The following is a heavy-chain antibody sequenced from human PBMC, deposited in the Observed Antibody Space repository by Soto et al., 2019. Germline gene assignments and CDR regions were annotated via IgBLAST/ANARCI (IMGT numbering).Heavy chain of an antibody. CDR2: IYYSGST. D-gene: IGHD4-17*01. Sequence: PSETLSLTCTVSGGSISSSSYYWGWIRQPPGKGLEWIGSIYYSGSTYYNPSLKSRVTISVDTSKNQFSLKLSSVTAADTAVYYCARDSHTVTFEYWGQGTLVTVSS. CDR1: GGSISSSSYY. V-gene: IGHV4-39*01. CDR3: ARDSHTVTFEY. J-gene: IGHJ4*02.